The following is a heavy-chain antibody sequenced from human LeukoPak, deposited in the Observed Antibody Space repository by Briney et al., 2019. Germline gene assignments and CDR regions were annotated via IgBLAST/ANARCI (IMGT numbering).Heavy chain of an antibody. CDR3: ARDASNWSSFDQ. Sequence: ASVKVSCKSSGYTFTGYYIHWVRQAPGQGLEWMGRIVPNSGGTNYAQKFQGRVTMTRDTSINTAYMELSRLTSDDSAVYYCARDASNWSSFDQWGQGTVVTVSS. J-gene: IGHJ4*02. CDR2: IVPNSGGT. CDR1: GYTFTGYY. V-gene: IGHV1-2*06. D-gene: IGHD4-11*01.